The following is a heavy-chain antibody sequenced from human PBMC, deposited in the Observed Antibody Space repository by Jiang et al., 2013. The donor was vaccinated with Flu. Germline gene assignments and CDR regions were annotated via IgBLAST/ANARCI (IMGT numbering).Heavy chain of an antibody. V-gene: IGHV1-3*01. Sequence: EVKKPGASVKVSCKASGYTFTSYAMHWVRQAPGQRLEWMGWINAGNGNTKYSQKFQGRVTITRDTSASTAYMELSSLRSEDTAVYYCARVPDYSNSFDYWGRGTLVTVSS. J-gene: IGHJ4*02. CDR3: ARVPDYSNSFDY. CDR2: INAGNGNT. D-gene: IGHD4-11*01. CDR1: GYTFTSYA.